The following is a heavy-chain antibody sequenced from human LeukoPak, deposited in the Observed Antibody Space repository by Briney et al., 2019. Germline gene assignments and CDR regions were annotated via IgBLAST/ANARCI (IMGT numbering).Heavy chain of an antibody. CDR1: GFTFSSYW. D-gene: IGHD7-27*01. CDR3: AREARELGMEVGAFDI. J-gene: IGHJ3*02. Sequence: PGGSLRLSCAASGFTFSSYWMHRVRQAPGKGLVWVSRINSDGSSTSYADSVKGRFTISRDNAKNTLYLQMNSLRAEDTAVYYCAREARELGMEVGAFDIWGQGTMVTVSS. V-gene: IGHV3-74*01. CDR2: INSDGSST.